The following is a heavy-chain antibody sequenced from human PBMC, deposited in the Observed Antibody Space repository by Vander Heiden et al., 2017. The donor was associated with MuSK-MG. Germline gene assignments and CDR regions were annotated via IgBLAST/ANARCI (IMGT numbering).Heavy chain of an antibody. CDR2: INPNSGGT. Sequence: QVQLVQSRAEVKKPGASVKVSCKASGYTFPGYYMHWVRQAPGQGLEWMGWINPNSGGTNYAQKFQGRVTMTRDTSISTAYMELSRLRSDDTAVYYCASTRRYYYDSSGADAFDIWGQGTMVTVSS. V-gene: IGHV1-2*02. CDR1: GYTFPGYY. J-gene: IGHJ3*02. D-gene: IGHD3-22*01. CDR3: ASTRRYYYDSSGADAFDI.